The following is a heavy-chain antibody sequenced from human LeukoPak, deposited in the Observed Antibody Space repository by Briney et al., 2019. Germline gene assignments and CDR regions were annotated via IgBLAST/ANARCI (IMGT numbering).Heavy chain of an antibody. Sequence: GGSLRLSCAASGFTFSDYYMSWIRQAPGKGLEWVSYISSSGSTIYYADSVKGRFTISRDNAKNSLYLQMSSLRAEDAAVYYCARGRFHYDSSGYSSFYHWGQGTLVTVSS. J-gene: IGHJ4*02. CDR3: ARGRFHYDSSGYSSFYH. CDR2: ISSSGSTI. D-gene: IGHD3-22*01. CDR1: GFTFSDYY. V-gene: IGHV3-11*04.